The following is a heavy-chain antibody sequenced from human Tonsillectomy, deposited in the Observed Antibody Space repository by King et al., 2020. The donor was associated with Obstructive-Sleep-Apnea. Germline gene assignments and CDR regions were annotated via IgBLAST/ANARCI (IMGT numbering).Heavy chain of an antibody. J-gene: IGHJ4*02. CDR1: GGSISSDGYY. D-gene: IGHD3-10*01. V-gene: IGHV4-31*03. CDR3: ARGSPYYFDY. CDR2: IYYSGST. Sequence: QLQLQESGPGLVKPSQTLSLTCIVSGGSISSDGYYWSWIRQHPGKGLEWIAYIYYSGSTYYNPSLKSRFTISVDTSKNQLSLKLSSMTAADTAVYYCARGSPYYFDYWGQGTLVTVSS.